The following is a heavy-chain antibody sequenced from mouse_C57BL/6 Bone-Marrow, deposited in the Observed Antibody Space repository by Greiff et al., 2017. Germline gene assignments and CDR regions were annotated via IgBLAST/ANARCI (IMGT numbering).Heavy chain of an antibody. CDR2: IYPGSGST. CDR1: GYTFTSYW. V-gene: IGHV1-55*01. Sequence: VKLQQPGAELVKPGASVKMSCKASGYTFTSYWITWVKQRPGQGLEWIGDIYPGSGSTNYNEKFKSKATLTVDTSSSTAYMQLSSLTSEDSAVYYCAGGYYGNAMDYWGQGTSVTGSS. J-gene: IGHJ4*01. CDR3: AGGYYGNAMDY. D-gene: IGHD2-3*01.